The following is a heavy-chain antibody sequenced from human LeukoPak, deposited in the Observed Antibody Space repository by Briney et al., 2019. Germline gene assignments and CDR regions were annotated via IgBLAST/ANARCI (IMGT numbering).Heavy chain of an antibody. CDR2: ISSSSSYI. J-gene: IGHJ4*02. CDR3: TRGGGWYVVDY. V-gene: IGHV3-21*01. Sequence: GGSLRLSCAASGFTFSSNSMNWVRQAPGKGLEWVSSISSSSSYIYYADSVKGRFIISRDNAKNSLYLQVNSLRADDTAVYYCTRGGGWYVVDYWGQGTLVTVSS. CDR1: GFTFSSNS. D-gene: IGHD6-19*01.